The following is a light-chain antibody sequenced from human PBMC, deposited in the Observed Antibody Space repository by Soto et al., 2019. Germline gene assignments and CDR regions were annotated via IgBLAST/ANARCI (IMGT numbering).Light chain of an antibody. CDR1: QSVSSSY. V-gene: IGKV3-11*01. CDR3: QHRRNWPT. J-gene: IGKJ5*01. CDR2: DAS. Sequence: EIVLTQSPGTLSLSPGERATLSCRASQSVSSSYLAWYQQKPGKAPRLLIYDASKRATGIPARFSGSGSGTDFTLTISNLEPEDSAVYYCQHRRNWPTFGQGTRLEIK.